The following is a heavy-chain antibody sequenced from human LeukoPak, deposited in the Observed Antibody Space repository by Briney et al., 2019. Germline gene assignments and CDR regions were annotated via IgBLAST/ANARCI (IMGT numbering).Heavy chain of an antibody. Sequence: EASVKVSCKASGGTFSSYAISWVRQAPGQGLEWMGGIIPIFGTANYAQKFQGRVTITTDESTSTAYMELSSLRSEDTGMYYCATPPSLPYYYDSSGYYYFDYWGQGTLVTVSS. J-gene: IGHJ4*02. V-gene: IGHV1-69*05. D-gene: IGHD3-22*01. CDR3: ATPPSLPYYYDSSGYYYFDY. CDR2: IIPIFGTA. CDR1: GGTFSSYA.